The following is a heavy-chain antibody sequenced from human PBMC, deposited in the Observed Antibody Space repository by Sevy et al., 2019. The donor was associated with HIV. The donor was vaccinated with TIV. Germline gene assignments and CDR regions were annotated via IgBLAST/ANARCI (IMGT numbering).Heavy chain of an antibody. CDR3: ARGRIAVAVL. V-gene: IGHV3-21*01. CDR2: ISSSSDYK. D-gene: IGHD6-19*01. Sequence: GGSLRLSCAASGFTFSAYNMIWVRRAPGKGLEWVSSISSSSDYKYYADSMKGRFTISRDNAKNSLSLQMNSLRAEDTAVYYCARGRIAVAVLWGQGTLVTVSS. CDR1: GFTFSAYN. J-gene: IGHJ4*02.